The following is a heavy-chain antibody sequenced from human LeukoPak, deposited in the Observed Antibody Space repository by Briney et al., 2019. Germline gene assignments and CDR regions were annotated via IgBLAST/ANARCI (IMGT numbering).Heavy chain of an antibody. CDR2: ISSSGSSI. D-gene: IGHD2-8*01. V-gene: IGHV3-11*04. CDR1: GFNFNDYY. CDR3: ARDKYCTDGDCDGGSKFDY. J-gene: IGHJ4*02. Sequence: GGSLRLSCTATGFNFNDYYMSWIRQATGKGLEWISYISSSGSSIDYADSVKGRFTISRDNAKNSLYLQMNSLTAEDSGVYFCARDKYCTDGDCDGGSKFDYWGQGTLVTVSS.